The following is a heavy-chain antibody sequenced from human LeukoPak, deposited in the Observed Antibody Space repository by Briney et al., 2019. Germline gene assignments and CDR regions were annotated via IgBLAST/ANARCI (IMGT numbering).Heavy chain of an antibody. V-gene: IGHV4-34*01. CDR2: INHSGST. J-gene: IGHJ3*02. CDR3: ARGRTYYDSSGYYWADAFDI. D-gene: IGHD3-22*01. CDR1: GGSFSGYY. Sequence: TSETLSLTCAVYGGSFSGYYWSWIRQPPGKGLEWIGEINHSGSTNYNPSLKSRVTISVDTSKNQFSLKLSSVTAADTAVYYCARGRTYYDSSGYYWADAFDIWGQGTMVTVSS.